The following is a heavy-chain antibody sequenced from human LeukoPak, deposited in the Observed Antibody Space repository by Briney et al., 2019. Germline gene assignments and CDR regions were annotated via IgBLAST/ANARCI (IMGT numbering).Heavy chain of an antibody. CDR2: IGTAGDP. J-gene: IGHJ2*01. D-gene: IGHD4-17*01. CDR3: ARSYGAGYWYFDL. V-gene: IGHV3-13*05. Sequence: GGSLRLSCAASGFTFSSYDMHWVRHATGKGLEWVSAIGTAGDPYYPGSVKGRFTISRENAKNSLYLQMNSLRAGDTAVYYCARSYGAGYWYFDLWGRGTLVTVSS. CDR1: GFTFSSYD.